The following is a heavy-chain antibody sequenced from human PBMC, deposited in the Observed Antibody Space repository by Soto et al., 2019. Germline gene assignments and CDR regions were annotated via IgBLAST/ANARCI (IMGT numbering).Heavy chain of an antibody. J-gene: IGHJ4*02. D-gene: IGHD2-15*01. CDR1: GFTFSSYG. Sequence: PGGSLRLSCAASGFTFSSYGMHWVRQAPGKGLEWVAVISYDGSNKYYADSVKGRFTISRDNSKNTLYLQMNSLRAEDTAVYYCAKDARRYCSGGSCWSFDYWGQGT. CDR3: AKDARRYCSGGSCWSFDY. V-gene: IGHV3-30*18. CDR2: ISYDGSNK.